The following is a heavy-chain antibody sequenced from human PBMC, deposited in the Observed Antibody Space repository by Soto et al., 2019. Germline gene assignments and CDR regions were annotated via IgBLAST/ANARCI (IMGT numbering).Heavy chain of an antibody. J-gene: IGHJ5*02. D-gene: IGHD6-13*01. CDR2: INAANGDT. CDR1: GYTFTSYG. V-gene: IGHV1-3*01. CDR3: VRRHVSATGIDWFDP. Sequence: ASVKVSCKASGYTFTSYGIHWVRQAPGQRLEWMGWINAANGDTKYSPKFQGGVTITRDTSASTAYMELSSLRSEDTAVYYCVRRHVSATGIDWFDPWGQGTLVTVSS.